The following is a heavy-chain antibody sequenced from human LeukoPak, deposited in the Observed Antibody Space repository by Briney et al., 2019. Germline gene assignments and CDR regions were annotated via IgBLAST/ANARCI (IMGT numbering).Heavy chain of an antibody. CDR3: ASGYYDSSGSYYYYYYTDV. Sequence: ASVKVSCKASGYTFTGYYMHWVRQAPGQGLEWMGWINPNSGGTNYAQKFQGRVTMTRDTSISTAYMELSRLRSDDTAVYYCASGYYDSSGSYYYYYYTDVWGKGTTVTVSS. J-gene: IGHJ6*03. D-gene: IGHD3-22*01. CDR2: INPNSGGT. CDR1: GYTFTGYY. V-gene: IGHV1-2*02.